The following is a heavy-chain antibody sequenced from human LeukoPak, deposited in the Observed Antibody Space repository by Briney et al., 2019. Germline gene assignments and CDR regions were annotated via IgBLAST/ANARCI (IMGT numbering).Heavy chain of an antibody. CDR3: AKGSKAVLFTRDHYMDV. Sequence: GGSLRLSCAASGFTVSSNYMSWVRQAPGKGLEWVSVIYSGGSAYYADSVKGRFTISRDNSKNTLYLQMNSLRAEDTAVYFCAKGSKAVLFTRDHYMDVWGKGTTVTISS. CDR1: GFTVSSNY. CDR2: IYSGGSA. V-gene: IGHV3-66*01. D-gene: IGHD6-19*01. J-gene: IGHJ6*03.